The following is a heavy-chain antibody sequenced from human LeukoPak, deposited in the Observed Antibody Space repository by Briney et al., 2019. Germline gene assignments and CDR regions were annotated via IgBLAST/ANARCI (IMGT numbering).Heavy chain of an antibody. J-gene: IGHJ6*03. CDR2: IYYSGST. V-gene: IGHV4-30-4*08. CDR1: GGSISRGDYY. CDR3: ARDVVQLRENYYYYYMDV. D-gene: IGHD2-2*01. Sequence: SQTLSLTCTVSGGSISRGDYYWSWIRQPPWKGLEWIGYIYYSGSTYYNPSLKSRVTISVDTSKNQFSLKLSSVTAADTAVYYCARDVVQLRENYYYYYMDVWGKGTTVTVSS.